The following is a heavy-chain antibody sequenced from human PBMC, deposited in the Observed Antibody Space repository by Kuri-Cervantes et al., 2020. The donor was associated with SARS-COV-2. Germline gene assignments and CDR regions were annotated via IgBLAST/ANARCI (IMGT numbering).Heavy chain of an antibody. CDR1: GFTFSSYG. V-gene: IGHV3-30*03. J-gene: IGHJ4*02. CDR3: ATLIDY. CDR2: ISYDGSNK. Sequence: GGPLRLSCAASGFTFSSYGMHWVRQAPGKGLEWVAVISYDGSNKYYADSVKGRFTISRDNSKNTLYLQMNSLRAEDTAVYYCATLIDYWGQGALVTVSS.